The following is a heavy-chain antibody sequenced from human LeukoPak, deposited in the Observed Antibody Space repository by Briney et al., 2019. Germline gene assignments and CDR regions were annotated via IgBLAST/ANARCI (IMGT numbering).Heavy chain of an antibody. CDR3: ARGDPEFDF. J-gene: IGHJ4*02. CDR2: ISSSGSTI. Sequence: GGSLRLSCAASGFTFSSYEVNWVRQAPGKGLEWVSYISSSGSTIYYADSVKGRFTISRDNAKNSLYLQMNSLRAEDTAVYYCARGDPEFDFWGQGTLVTVSS. CDR1: GFTFSSYE. V-gene: IGHV3-48*03.